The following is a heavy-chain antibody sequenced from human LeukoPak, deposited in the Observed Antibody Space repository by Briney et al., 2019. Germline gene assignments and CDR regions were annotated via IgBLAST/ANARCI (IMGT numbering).Heavy chain of an antibody. V-gene: IGHV1-8*01. D-gene: IGHD3-22*01. CDR2: MNPTGGKT. CDR3: AKGFYDSSGYSHDAFDV. Sequence: ASVKVSCKASGYTFTSYTSYDINWVRQASGQGLEWMGWMNPTGGKTGYAQMFQGRVTMTWDTSLNTVYMELSGLTSVDTAVYYCAKGFYDSSGYSHDAFDVWGQGSMVTVSS. CDR1: GYTFTSYTSYD. J-gene: IGHJ3*01.